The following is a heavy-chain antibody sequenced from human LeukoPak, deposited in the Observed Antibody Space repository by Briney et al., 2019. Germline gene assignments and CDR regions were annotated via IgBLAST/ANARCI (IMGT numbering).Heavy chain of an antibody. CDR1: RFTFSDHY. V-gene: IGHV3-72*01. Sequence: GGSLRLSCAASRFTFSDHYMDWVRQAPGKGLEWVARIRTRAKGYTTQYAPSVRDRLSISRDDSTNSVYLQMNSLKTEDTAVYFCARVGDYYDTRGFSSDAFDIWGLGTMVTVAS. D-gene: IGHD3-22*01. J-gene: IGHJ3*02. CDR3: ARVGDYYDTRGFSSDAFDI. CDR2: IRTRAKGYTT.